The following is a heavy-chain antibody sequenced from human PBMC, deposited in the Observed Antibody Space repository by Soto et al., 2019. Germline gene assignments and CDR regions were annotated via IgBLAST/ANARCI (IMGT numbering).Heavy chain of an antibody. CDR3: ARERERFLGYPYGMDV. CDR1: GYTFTGYY. CDR2: INPNSGGT. J-gene: IGHJ6*02. D-gene: IGHD3-3*01. V-gene: IGHV1-2*04. Sequence: ASVKVSCKASGYTFTGYYMHWVRQAPGQGLEWMGWINPNSGGTNYAQKFQGWVTMTRDTSISTAYMELSRLRSDDTAVYYCARERERFLGYPYGMDVWGQGTTVTVSS.